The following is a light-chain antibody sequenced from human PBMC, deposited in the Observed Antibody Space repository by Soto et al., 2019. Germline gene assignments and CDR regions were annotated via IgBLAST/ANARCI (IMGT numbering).Light chain of an antibody. V-gene: IGKV3-11*01. CDR3: QQRSSWPLT. CDR1: QSVRAY. CDR2: DAS. J-gene: IGKJ4*01. Sequence: IVLTQSPDTLSLSPGERATLSCRAGQSVRAYLAWYQQKPGQAPRLLIYDASNRATGIPARFSGRGSGTDFTLTISSLEPEDFGVYYCQQRSSWPLTFGGGTKVEIK.